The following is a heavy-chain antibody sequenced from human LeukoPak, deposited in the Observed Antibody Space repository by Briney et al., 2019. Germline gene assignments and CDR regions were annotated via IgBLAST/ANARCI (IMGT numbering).Heavy chain of an antibody. CDR3: ARQYSSGWYWFDP. CDR1: GGSISNYY. Sequence: PSETLSLTCTVSGGSISNYYWSWIRQPAGKGLEWIGRKYARGSSNYNPPVQSRVTMSVDTSKNQFSLKLRSVTAADTAVYYCARQYSSGWYWFDPWGQGTLVTVSS. CDR2: KYARGSS. J-gene: IGHJ5*02. V-gene: IGHV4-4*07. D-gene: IGHD6-19*01.